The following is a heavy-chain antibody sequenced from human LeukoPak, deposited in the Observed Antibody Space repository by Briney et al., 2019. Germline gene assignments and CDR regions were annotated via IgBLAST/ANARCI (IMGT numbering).Heavy chain of an antibody. CDR3: ARDGLLAYCCGNCSGVFDI. CDR1: GFTFSSYW. J-gene: IGHJ3*02. V-gene: IGHV3-74*01. D-gene: IGHD2-21*01. Sequence: GGSLRLSWAPSGFTFSSYWTHWVRHAPGKGRVWVSRIHSVGSITSYADSVKGRFTISRDNAKNTLYLQMNSLRVEDTAVYYCARDGLLAYCCGNCSGVFDIWGQGTMVAVSS. CDR2: IHSVGSIT.